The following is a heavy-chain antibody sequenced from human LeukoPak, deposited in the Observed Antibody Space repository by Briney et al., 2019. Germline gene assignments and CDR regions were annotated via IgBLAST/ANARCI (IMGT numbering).Heavy chain of an antibody. J-gene: IGHJ6*02. D-gene: IGHD6-19*01. CDR1: GFTFSNYV. CDR2: IWYDGSNK. V-gene: IGHV3-33*08. CDR3: AREWLEVAGHYYYYGMDV. Sequence: QPGGSLRLSCAASGFTFSNYVMSWVRQAPGKGLEWVAVIWYDGSNKYYADSVKGRFTISRDNSKSTLYLQMNSLRAEDTAVYYCAREWLEVAGHYYYYGMDVWGQGTTVTVSS.